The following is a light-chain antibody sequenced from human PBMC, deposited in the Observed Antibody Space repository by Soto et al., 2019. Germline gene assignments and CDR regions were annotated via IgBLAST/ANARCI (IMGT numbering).Light chain of an antibody. J-gene: IGKJ1*01. CDR3: QQYGSSPRT. CDR1: QSVSSNF. CDR2: GAS. Sequence: EIGLTQSPGTLSLSPGERATLSCRASQSVSSNFLAWYQQKPGQAPRLLIYGASNRATGIPDRFSGSGSGTDFTLTISRLEPEDFVVYYCQQYGSSPRTFGQGTKVDIK. V-gene: IGKV3-20*01.